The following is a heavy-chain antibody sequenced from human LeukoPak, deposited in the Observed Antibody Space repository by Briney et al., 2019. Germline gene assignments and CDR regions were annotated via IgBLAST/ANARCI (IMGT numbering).Heavy chain of an antibody. D-gene: IGHD4-17*01. J-gene: IGHJ4*02. CDR3: AREKTGYGDHSGYFDY. CDR1: GGSISSYY. V-gene: IGHV4-4*09. CDR2: IYTSGST. Sequence: SETLSLTCTVSGGSISSYYWSWIRQPPGKGLEWIGYIYTSGSTNYNPSLKSRVTISVDTSKNQFSLKLSSVTAADTAVYYCAREKTGYGDHSGYFDYWGQGTLVTVSS.